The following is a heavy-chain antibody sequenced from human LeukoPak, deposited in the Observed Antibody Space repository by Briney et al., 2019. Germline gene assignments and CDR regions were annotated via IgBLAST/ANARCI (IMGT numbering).Heavy chain of an antibody. CDR2: ISYDGSNK. V-gene: IGHV3-30*18. CDR3: AKDNGSGSYYTSYFDY. CDR1: GFTFSSYG. J-gene: IGHJ4*02. Sequence: GGSLRLSCAASGFTFSSYGMHGVRQAPGKGLEWVAVISYDGSNKYYADSVKGRFTISRDNSKNTLYLQMNSLRAEDTAVYYCAKDNGSGSYYTSYFDYWGQGTLVTVSS. D-gene: IGHD3-10*01.